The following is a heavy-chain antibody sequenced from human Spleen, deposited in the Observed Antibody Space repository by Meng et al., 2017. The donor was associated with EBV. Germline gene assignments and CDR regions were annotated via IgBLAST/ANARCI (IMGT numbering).Heavy chain of an antibody. CDR2: INHSGST. CDR1: GGAFSGYY. Sequence: HVPLQQWGAVLLKPSETLSLTCAVYGGAFSGYYWSWIRQSPGKGLEWIGEINHSGSTNYNPSLKSRVTISVDTSKNQFSLKLSSVTAADTAVYYCAKGSGSYMYYFDYWGQGTLVTVSS. D-gene: IGHD3-10*01. CDR3: AKGSGSYMYYFDY. J-gene: IGHJ4*02. V-gene: IGHV4-34*01.